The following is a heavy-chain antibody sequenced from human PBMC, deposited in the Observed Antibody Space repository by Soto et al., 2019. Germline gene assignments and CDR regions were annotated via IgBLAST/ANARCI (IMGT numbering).Heavy chain of an antibody. CDR2: IKQDGSEK. Sequence: EVQLVESGGGLVQPGGSLRLSCSASGFTFSTYWMSWVRQAPGKGLEWVAIIKQDGSEKYYVDSVRGRFTISRDTAKNSLYLQMNSLRAEDTAVYYCARAYYYDSSGFSPGGYWGQGTLVTVSS. D-gene: IGHD3-22*01. CDR1: GFTFSTYW. V-gene: IGHV3-7*01. J-gene: IGHJ4*02. CDR3: ARAYYYDSSGFSPGGY.